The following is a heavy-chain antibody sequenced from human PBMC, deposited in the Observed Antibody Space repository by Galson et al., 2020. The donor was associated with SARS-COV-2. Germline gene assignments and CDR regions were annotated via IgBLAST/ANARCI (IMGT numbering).Heavy chain of an antibody. CDR1: GFTFSSYA. D-gene: IGHD1-1*01. Sequence: TGGSLRLSCAASGFTFSSYAMHWVRQAPGKGLEWVAVISYDGSNKYYADSVKGRFTISRDNSKNTLYLQMNSLRAEDTAVYYCARDLQLEQLDYFDYWGQGTLVTVSS. V-gene: IGHV3-30-3*01. J-gene: IGHJ4*02. CDR3: ARDLQLEQLDYFDY. CDR2: ISYDGSNK.